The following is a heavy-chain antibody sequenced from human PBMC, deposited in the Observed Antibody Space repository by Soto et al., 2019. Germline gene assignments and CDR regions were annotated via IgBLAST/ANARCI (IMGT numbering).Heavy chain of an antibody. D-gene: IGHD2-15*01. Sequence: QVQLVQSGAEVKKPGSSVKVSCKASGGTFSSYAISWVRQAPGQGLEWMGGIIPIFGTANYAQKFQGRVTITADESTNTAYMELSSLRSEDTAVYYCARGLIGYCSGGSCYRDTYYYYGMDVWGQGTTVTVSS. CDR3: ARGLIGYCSGGSCYRDTYYYYGMDV. J-gene: IGHJ6*02. CDR1: GGTFSSYA. CDR2: IIPIFGTA. V-gene: IGHV1-69*12.